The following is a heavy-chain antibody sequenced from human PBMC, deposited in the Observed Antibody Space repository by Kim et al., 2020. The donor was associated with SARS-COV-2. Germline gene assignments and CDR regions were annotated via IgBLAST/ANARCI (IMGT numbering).Heavy chain of an antibody. CDR1: GNTFTGYY. V-gene: IGHV1-2*06. J-gene: IGHJ4*02. Sequence: ASVKVSCKAPGNTFTGYYMHWVRQAPGQGLEWMGRINPNNGDTNYAQKFQGRVTMTRDKSISTAYMELSRLRSDDTAVYYCAGDTSVVTLPEYWGQGTLVTVSS. CDR3: AGDTSVVTLPEY. D-gene: IGHD2-21*02. CDR2: INPNNGDT.